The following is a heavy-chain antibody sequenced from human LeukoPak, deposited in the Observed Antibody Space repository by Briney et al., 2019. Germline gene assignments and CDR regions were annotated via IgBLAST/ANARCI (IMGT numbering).Heavy chain of an antibody. Sequence: GGSLRLSCAASGFTFSSYAMSWVRQAPGKGLEWVSSISSSSSYIYYADSVKGRFTISRDNAKNSLYLQMNSLRAEDTAVYYCARDYGSGSYPYWFDPWGQGTLVTVSS. V-gene: IGHV3-21*01. J-gene: IGHJ5*02. CDR3: ARDYGSGSYPYWFDP. CDR2: ISSSSSYI. CDR1: GFTFSSYA. D-gene: IGHD3-10*01.